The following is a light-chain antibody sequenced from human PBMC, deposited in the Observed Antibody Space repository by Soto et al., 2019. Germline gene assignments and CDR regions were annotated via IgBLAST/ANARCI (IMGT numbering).Light chain of an antibody. Sequence: EIVLTQSPATLSVSPGETATLSCRASQSVSYNLAWYQQIPGQGPRLLIYGAFTRATGIPARFSGSGSGTEFTLTISSLQSEDFAVYYCQQYKKWPPLTFGGGTKVEIK. CDR2: GAF. CDR3: QQYKKWPPLT. V-gene: IGKV3-15*01. CDR1: QSVSYN. J-gene: IGKJ4*01.